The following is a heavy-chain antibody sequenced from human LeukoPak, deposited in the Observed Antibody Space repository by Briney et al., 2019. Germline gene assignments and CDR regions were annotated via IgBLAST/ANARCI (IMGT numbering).Heavy chain of an antibody. CDR1: GSTFSSYW. Sequence: GGSLRLSCAASGSTFSSYWTHWVRHAPGKGLVWVSRINSDGSSTSYADSVKGRFTISRDNAKNSLYLQMNSLRAEDTAVYYCIRAVDYWGQGTLVTVSS. V-gene: IGHV3-74*01. J-gene: IGHJ4*02. CDR2: INSDGSST. CDR3: IRAVDY. D-gene: IGHD3-3*01.